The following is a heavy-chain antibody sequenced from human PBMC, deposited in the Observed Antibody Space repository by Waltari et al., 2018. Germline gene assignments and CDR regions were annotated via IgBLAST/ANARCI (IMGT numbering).Heavy chain of an antibody. Sequence: QVQLVQSGAEVKKPGSSVKVSCKASGGTFSSYAISWVRQAPGQGLEWMGAIIPIFGTANYAQKFQGRVTITADESTSTAYMELSSLRSEDTAVYYCAGDQYSSSPRKGYYYGMDVWGQGTTVTVSS. CDR1: GGTFSSYA. CDR2: IIPIFGTA. V-gene: IGHV1-69*13. CDR3: AGDQYSSSPRKGYYYGMDV. D-gene: IGHD6-6*01. J-gene: IGHJ6*02.